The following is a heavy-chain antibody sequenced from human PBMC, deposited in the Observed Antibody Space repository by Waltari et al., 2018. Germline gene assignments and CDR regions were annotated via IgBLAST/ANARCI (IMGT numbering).Heavy chain of an antibody. CDR1: GFNFLSYG. CDR3: AKVARVAGYYYTGMDV. CDR2: ISYEGSTK. V-gene: IGHV3-30*18. Sequence: QVLLVESGGGVVQPGRSLRLSCAASGFNFLSYGMHWVRQAPGNGPEWGAVISYEGSTKYYADSVKGRFTISRDNSMHTLDLQMNNLRHEDTGVYYCAKVARVAGYYYTGMDVWGQGTTVTVSS. J-gene: IGHJ6*02. D-gene: IGHD6-19*01.